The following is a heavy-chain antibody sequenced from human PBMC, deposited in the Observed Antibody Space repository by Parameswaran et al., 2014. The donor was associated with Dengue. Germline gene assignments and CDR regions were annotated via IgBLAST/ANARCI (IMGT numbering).Heavy chain of an antibody. CDR3: AKDDSSSGDFDY. D-gene: IGHD6-13*01. Sequence: RQMPGKGTWSGSSAISGSGGSTYYADSVKGRFTISRDNSKNTLYLQMNSLRAEDTAVYYCAKDDSSSGDFDYWGQGTRVTVSS. V-gene: IGHV3-23*01. J-gene: IGHJ4*02. CDR2: ISGSGGST.